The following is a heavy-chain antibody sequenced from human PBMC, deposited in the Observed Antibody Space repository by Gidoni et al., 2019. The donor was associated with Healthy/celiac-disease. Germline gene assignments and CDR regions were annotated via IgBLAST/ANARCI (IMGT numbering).Heavy chain of an antibody. CDR1: GGTFSSYA. J-gene: IGHJ6*02. D-gene: IGHD2-2*01. Sequence: QVQLVQSGAEVKKPGASVKVSCKASGGTFSSYAISWVRQAPGQGLEWMGGIIPIFGTANYAQKFQGRVTITADESTSTAYMELSSLRSEDTAVYYCARDPLVVPAALDYGMDVWGQGTTVTVSS. V-gene: IGHV1-69*01. CDR3: ARDPLVVPAALDYGMDV. CDR2: IIPIFGTA.